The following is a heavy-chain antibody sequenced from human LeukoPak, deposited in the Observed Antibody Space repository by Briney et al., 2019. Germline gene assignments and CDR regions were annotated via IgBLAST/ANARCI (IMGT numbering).Heavy chain of an antibody. Sequence: PGGTLRLSFAASGFTFSSYAMSWVRQAPGKGLEWVSAISGSGGSTYYADSVKGRFTISRDNSKNTLYLQMNSLRAKDTAMYYCARQEPEDPSSSYAFDIWGQGTMVTVSS. V-gene: IGHV3-23*01. CDR1: GFTFSSYA. CDR3: ARQEPEDPSSSYAFDI. D-gene: IGHD6-6*01. J-gene: IGHJ3*02. CDR2: ISGSGGST.